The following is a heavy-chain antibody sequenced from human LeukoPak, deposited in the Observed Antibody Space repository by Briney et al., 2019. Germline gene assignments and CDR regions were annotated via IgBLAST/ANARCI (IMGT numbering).Heavy chain of an antibody. CDR1: GFTFSNFW. J-gene: IGHJ4*02. CDR3: ARKTGTTGEAFDY. V-gene: IGHV3-7*03. D-gene: IGHD1-1*01. Sequence: GGSLRLSCAASGFTFSNFWMSWVRQAPGKGLEWVANIKVDGSEKYYVDSVKGRFTISRDNAENSLYLQMNRLRAEATAVYYCARKTGTTGEAFDYWGQGTQVTVSS. CDR2: IKVDGSEK.